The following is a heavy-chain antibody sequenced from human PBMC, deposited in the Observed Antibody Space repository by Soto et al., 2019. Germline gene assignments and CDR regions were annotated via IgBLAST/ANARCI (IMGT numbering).Heavy chain of an antibody. J-gene: IGHJ6*02. V-gene: IGHV3-48*02. D-gene: IGHD6-13*01. CDR1: GFTFSSYS. CDR3: ARGGSSWYLDYYGMDV. CDR2: ISSSSSTI. Sequence: GGSLRLSCASSGFTFSSYSMNWVRQAPGKGLEWVSYISSSSSTIYYADSVKGRFTISRDNAKNSLYLQMNSLRDEDTAVYYCARGGSSWYLDYYGMDVWGQGTTVTVSS.